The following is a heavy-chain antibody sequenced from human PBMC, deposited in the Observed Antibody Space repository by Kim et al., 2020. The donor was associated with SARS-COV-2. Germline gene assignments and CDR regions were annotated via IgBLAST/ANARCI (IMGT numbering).Heavy chain of an antibody. Sequence: SQTLSLTCAISGDRVSSNSAAWNWIRQSPSRGLEWLGRTYYRSKWYNDYAVSVKSRITINPDTSKNQFSLQLNSVTPEDTAVYYCARAPRGIAAAGLNWFDPWGQGTLVTVSS. D-gene: IGHD6-13*01. CDR2: TYYRSKWYN. V-gene: IGHV6-1*01. CDR3: ARAPRGIAAAGLNWFDP. J-gene: IGHJ5*02. CDR1: GDRVSSNSAA.